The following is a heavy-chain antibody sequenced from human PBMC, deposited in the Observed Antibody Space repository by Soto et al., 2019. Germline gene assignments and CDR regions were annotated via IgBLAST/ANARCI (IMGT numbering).Heavy chain of an antibody. Sequence: QVQLQESGPGLVKPSETLSLTCTVSGGSISSYYWSWIRQPTGKGLEWIGYIYYSGSTNYNPSLKSRVTISVDTSKNQFSLKLSSVTAADTAVYYCASTVPTFNWFDPWGQGTLVTVSS. CDR1: GGSISSYY. D-gene: IGHD4-4*01. CDR3: ASTVPTFNWFDP. V-gene: IGHV4-59*08. CDR2: IYYSGST. J-gene: IGHJ5*02.